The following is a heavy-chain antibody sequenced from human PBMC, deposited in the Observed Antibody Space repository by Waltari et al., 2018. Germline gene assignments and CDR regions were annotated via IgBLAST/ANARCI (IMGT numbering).Heavy chain of an antibody. J-gene: IGHJ3*02. CDR3: ASNRGPGYSSSHDGDAFDI. Sequence: EVQLLESGGGLVQPGGSLRLSCAASGFTFSSYAMSWVRQAPGTGLEWVSAISGSGGSTYYADSVKGRFTISRDNSKNTLYLQMNSLRAEDTAVYYCASNRGPGYSSSHDGDAFDIWGQGTMVTVSS. D-gene: IGHD6-13*01. CDR1: GFTFSSYA. V-gene: IGHV3-23*01. CDR2: ISGSGGST.